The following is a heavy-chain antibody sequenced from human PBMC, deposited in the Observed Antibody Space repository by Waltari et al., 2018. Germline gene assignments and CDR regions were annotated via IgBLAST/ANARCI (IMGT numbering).Heavy chain of an antibody. CDR1: GXSFEDYG. CDR3: AIEFRXGYSIDF. V-gene: IGHV3-20*04. CDR2: ITWNAGXT. Sequence: EVKLVESXGTVVRPGGXLRISWXASGXSFEDYGMSLVRHAPGKGLECVSVITWNAGXTGYAGSVXVRFXISXDDGXXSXYLQMNNLXXEDTXLYYCAIEFRXGYSIDFXGQGTLVTVXA. J-gene: IGHJ4*02. D-gene: IGHD6-13*01.